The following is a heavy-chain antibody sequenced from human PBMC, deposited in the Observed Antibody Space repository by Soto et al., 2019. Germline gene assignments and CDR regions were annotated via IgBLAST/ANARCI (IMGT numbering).Heavy chain of an antibody. CDR3: ATVGAAGTGLGWFDP. V-gene: IGHV1-24*01. Sequence: ASVKVSCKVSGYTLTELSMHWVRQAPGKGLEWMGGFDPEDGETIYAQKFQGRVTMTEDTSTDTAYMELSSLRSEDTAVYYCATVGAAGTGLGWFDPWGQGTLVTVSS. CDR1: GYTLTELS. CDR2: FDPEDGET. J-gene: IGHJ5*02. D-gene: IGHD6-13*01.